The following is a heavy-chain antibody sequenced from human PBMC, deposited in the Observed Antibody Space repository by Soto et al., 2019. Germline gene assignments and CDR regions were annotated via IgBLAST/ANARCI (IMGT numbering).Heavy chain of an antibody. Sequence: GGSLRLSCAASGFTFSSYSMNWVRQAPGKGLEWVSYISSSSSTIYYADSVNGRFTISRDNAKNSLYLQMNSLRAEDSAVYYCAIDALLYCSGGSCKGQAFDIWGQGTMVTVSS. V-gene: IGHV3-48*04. CDR1: GFTFSSYS. J-gene: IGHJ3*02. CDR3: AIDALLYCSGGSCKGQAFDI. D-gene: IGHD2-15*01. CDR2: ISSSSSTI.